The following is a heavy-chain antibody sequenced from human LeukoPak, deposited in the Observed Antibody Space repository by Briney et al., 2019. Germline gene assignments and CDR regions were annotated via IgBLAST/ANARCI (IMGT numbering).Heavy chain of an antibody. Sequence: PGGSLRLTCAASGFTFYVYAMHCVRQAPGKGLEWVSVISGDGASTYYADSVKGRFTISRDTSKDFLYLQMHSLTTDDTALYYCAKVQYPGSYFDYWGQDPLVTVSS. CDR1: GFTFYVYA. J-gene: IGHJ4*02. CDR2: ISGDGAST. D-gene: IGHD1-26*01. CDR3: AKVQYPGSYFDY. V-gene: IGHV3-43*02.